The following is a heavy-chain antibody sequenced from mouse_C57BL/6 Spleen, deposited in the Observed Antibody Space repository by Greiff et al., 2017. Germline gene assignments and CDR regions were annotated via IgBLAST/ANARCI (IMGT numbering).Heavy chain of an antibody. CDR1: GFTFSDYG. CDR2: ISSGSSTI. D-gene: IGHD2-5*01. Sequence: EVKLVESGGGLVKPGGSLKLSCAASGFTFSDYGMHWVRQAPEKGLEWVAYISSGSSTIYYADTVKGRFTMSRDNAKNTLFLQMTSLRSEDTAMYYCARGYYSNSGYAMDYWGQGTSVTVSS. V-gene: IGHV5-17*01. CDR3: ARGYYSNSGYAMDY. J-gene: IGHJ4*01.